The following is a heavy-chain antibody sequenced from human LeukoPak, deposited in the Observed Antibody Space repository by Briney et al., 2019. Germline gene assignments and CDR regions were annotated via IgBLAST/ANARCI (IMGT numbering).Heavy chain of an antibody. Sequence: GGSLRLSCAASGLTFSSYSMNWVRQAPGKGLEWVSSIGSSSSSIYYADSVKGRFTISRDNPKNSLYLQLNSLRAEDTAVYYCARETMEAFDIWGQGTMITVSS. D-gene: IGHD3-10*01. CDR1: GLTFSSYS. V-gene: IGHV3-21*01. CDR2: IGSSSSSI. CDR3: ARETMEAFDI. J-gene: IGHJ3*02.